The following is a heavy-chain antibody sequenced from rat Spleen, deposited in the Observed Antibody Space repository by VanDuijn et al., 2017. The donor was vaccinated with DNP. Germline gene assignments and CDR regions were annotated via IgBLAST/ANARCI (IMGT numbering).Heavy chain of an antibody. V-gene: IGHV5-20*01. J-gene: IGHJ2*01. CDR1: GFTFSDYG. CDR3: ARRYNY. CDR2: ISYDGGTT. D-gene: IGHD1-5*01. Sequence: EVQLVESGGSLVQPGRSMKLSCAASGFTFSDYGMAWVFQAPTKGLEWVASISYDGGTTYYRDSVKGRFTISRDNAKSTLYLQMESLRSEDTATYYCARRYNYWGQGVMVTVSS.